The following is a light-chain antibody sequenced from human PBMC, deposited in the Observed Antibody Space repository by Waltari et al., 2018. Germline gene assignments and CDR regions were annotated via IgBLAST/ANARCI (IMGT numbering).Light chain of an antibody. CDR2: YVA. CDR3: CSYSTGGSWM. CDR1: SNHFGDSNL. V-gene: IGLV2-23*02. Sequence: QSALTQPVSVSGSPGKSVTTSCTGTSNHFGDSNLVSWFQHHPDQAPKLLIFYVAKRPSGVSNRFSGSKSGNTASLTISGLQTEDEADYYCCSYSTGGSWMFGGGTKLTVL. J-gene: IGLJ3*02.